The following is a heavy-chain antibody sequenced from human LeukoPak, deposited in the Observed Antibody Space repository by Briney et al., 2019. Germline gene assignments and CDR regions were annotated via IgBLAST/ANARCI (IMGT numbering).Heavy chain of an antibody. V-gene: IGHV4-38-2*02. CDR2: IYHSGST. CDR1: GYSISSGYY. Sequence: SETLSLTCTVSGYSISSGYYWGWIRQPPGKGLEWIGNIYHSGSTYYNPSLKSRVTISVDTSKNQFSLKLSSVTAADTAVYYCARLQRWLHHFDYWGQGTLVTVSS. J-gene: IGHJ4*02. CDR3: ARLQRWLHHFDY. D-gene: IGHD5-24*01.